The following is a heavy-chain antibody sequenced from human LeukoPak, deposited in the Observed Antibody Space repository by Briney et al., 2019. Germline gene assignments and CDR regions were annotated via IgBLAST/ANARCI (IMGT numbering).Heavy chain of an antibody. J-gene: IGHJ4*02. Sequence: SETLSLTCAVSGGSISSDNWWSWIRQPPGQGLEWIGEVLRSGSTNYSPSLKSRVTMSIDKSKNQFSLKVNSVTAADTAVYYCATYYDTSGYRFDYWGQGTLVTVSS. CDR3: ATYYDTSGYRFDY. D-gene: IGHD3-22*01. V-gene: IGHV4-4*02. CDR1: GGSISSDNW. CDR2: VLRSGST.